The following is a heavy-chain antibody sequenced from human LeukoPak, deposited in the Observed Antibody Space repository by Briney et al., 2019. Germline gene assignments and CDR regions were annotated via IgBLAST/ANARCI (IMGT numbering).Heavy chain of an antibody. CDR2: IYTSGST. D-gene: IGHD3-22*01. V-gene: IGHV4-61*02. J-gene: IGHJ4*02. Sequence: SETLSLTCTVSGGSISSGSYYWSWIRQPAGKGLEWIGRIYTSGSTNYNPSLKSRVTISVDTSKNQFSPKLRSVTAADTAVYYCARDPIHYYDSSDYDYWGQGTLVTVSS. CDR3: ARDPIHYYDSSDYDY. CDR1: GGSISSGSYY.